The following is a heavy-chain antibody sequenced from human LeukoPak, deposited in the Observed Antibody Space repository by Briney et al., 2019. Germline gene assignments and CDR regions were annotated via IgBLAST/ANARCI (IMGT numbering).Heavy chain of an antibody. D-gene: IGHD1-26*01. CDR3: ARHSGSYRCFDY. V-gene: IGHV3-11*04. CDR1: GFTFSNAW. CDR2: ISSSGSTI. J-gene: IGHJ4*02. Sequence: GGSLRLSCAASGFTFSNAWMSWVRQAPGKGLEWVSYISSSGSTIYYADSVKGRFTISRDNAKNSLYLQMNSLRAEDTAVYYCARHSGSYRCFDYWGQGTLVTVSS.